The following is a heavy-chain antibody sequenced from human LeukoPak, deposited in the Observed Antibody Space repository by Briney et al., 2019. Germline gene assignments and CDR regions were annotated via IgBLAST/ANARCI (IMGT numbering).Heavy chain of an antibody. V-gene: IGHV3-48*03. CDR3: ARDLTTLRSGMDV. J-gene: IGHJ6*02. CDR1: GFTFSSYE. CDR2: ISSSGSTI. Sequence: GGSLRLSCAASGFTFSSYEMNWVRQAPGKGLEWVSYISSSGSTIYYADSVKDRFTISRDNAKNSLYLQMNSLRAEDTAVYYCARDLTTLRSGMDVWGQGTTVTVSS. D-gene: IGHD1-1*01.